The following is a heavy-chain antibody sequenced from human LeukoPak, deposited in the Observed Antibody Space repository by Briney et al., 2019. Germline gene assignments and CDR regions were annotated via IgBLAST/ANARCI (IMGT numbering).Heavy chain of an antibody. CDR2: IYYSGST. Sequence: PSETLSLTCTVSGGSISSSSYYWGWIRQPPGKGLEWIGSIYYSGSTYYNPSLKSRVTISVDTSKNQFSLKLSSVTAADTAVYYCARKSGSGNDYWGQGTLVTVFS. D-gene: IGHD3-10*01. V-gene: IGHV4-39*01. CDR3: ARKSGSGNDY. J-gene: IGHJ4*02. CDR1: GGSISSSSYY.